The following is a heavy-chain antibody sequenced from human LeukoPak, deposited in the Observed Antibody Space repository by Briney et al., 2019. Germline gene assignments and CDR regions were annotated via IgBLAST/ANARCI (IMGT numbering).Heavy chain of an antibody. D-gene: IGHD2-2*01. CDR3: ARVGEVVPAASFDY. Sequence: ASVKVSCKASGYTFTSYGISWVRQAPGQGLEWMGWTSAYNGNTNYAQKLQGRVTMTTDTSTSTAYMELRSLRSDDTAVYYCARVGEVVPAASFDYWGQGTLVTVSS. CDR2: TSAYNGNT. J-gene: IGHJ4*02. CDR1: GYTFTSYG. V-gene: IGHV1-18*01.